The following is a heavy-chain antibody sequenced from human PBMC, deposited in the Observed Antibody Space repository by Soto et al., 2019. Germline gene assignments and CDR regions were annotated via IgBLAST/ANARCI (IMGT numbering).Heavy chain of an antibody. D-gene: IGHD1-26*01. CDR2: ISYDGSNK. J-gene: IGHJ4*02. V-gene: IGHV3-30*18. CDR1: GFTFSSYG. CDR3: AKGRGWELLRELDY. Sequence: QVQLVESGGGVVQPGRSLRLSCAASGFTFSSYGMHWVRQAPGKGLEWVAVISYDGSNKYYADSVKGRFTISRDNSKNTLYLQMNSLRDEDTAVYYCAKGRGWELLRELDYWGQGTLVTVSS.